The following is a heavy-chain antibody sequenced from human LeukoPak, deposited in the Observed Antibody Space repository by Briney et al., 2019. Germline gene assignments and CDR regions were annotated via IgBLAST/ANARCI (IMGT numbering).Heavy chain of an antibody. V-gene: IGHV4-34*01. J-gene: IGHJ4*02. CDR1: GESFSGYY. D-gene: IGHD2-8*02. CDR3: ARVSSGGPRDYFDY. CDR2: INHSGST. Sequence: SEPLSLPCAVYGESFSGYYRSWIRQPPGKGLEWIGEINHSGSTNYNPSLKSRVTISVDTSKNQFSLKVSSVTAADTAMYYCARVSSGGPRDYFDYWGQGTLVTVSS.